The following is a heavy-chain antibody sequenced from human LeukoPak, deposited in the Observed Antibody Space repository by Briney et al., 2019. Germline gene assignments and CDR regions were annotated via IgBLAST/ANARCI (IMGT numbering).Heavy chain of an antibody. CDR2: TYYRSMWYN. Sequence: SQTLSLTSALSGDSVSSNSAAWDWIRQSPSRGLEWLGRTYYRSMWYNDYAVSVESRITINPDTSKNQFSLQLNSVTPEDAAVYCSARGYNGIDVWGQGTTVTVSS. J-gene: IGHJ6*02. V-gene: IGHV6-1*01. CDR3: ARGYNGIDV. CDR1: GDSVSSNSAA.